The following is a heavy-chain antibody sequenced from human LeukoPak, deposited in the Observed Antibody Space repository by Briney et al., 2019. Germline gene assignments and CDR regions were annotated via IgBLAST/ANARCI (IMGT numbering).Heavy chain of an antibody. V-gene: IGHV4-59*01. Sequence: SETLSLTCSVSAGSISIYYWTWIRQIPGKGLEWIGYIYYTGTTNYNPLFESRATISVDTSKNQFSLKLTSVTAADTAVYFCARGEDFERYYLAYWGQGTLVTVSS. CDR2: IYYTGTT. CDR1: AGSISIYY. CDR3: ARGEDFERYYLAY. D-gene: IGHD3-9*01. J-gene: IGHJ4*02.